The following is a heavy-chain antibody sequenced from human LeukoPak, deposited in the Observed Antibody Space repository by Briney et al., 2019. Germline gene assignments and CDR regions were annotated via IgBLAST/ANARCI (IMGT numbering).Heavy chain of an antibody. Sequence: SETLSLTCTVSGGSISTITYYWGWIRQPPGKGLEWVGHMYYRGNTFYNPSLKSRVTISVDTSKNQFSLRLKSVTAADTAVYYCARQRLLRFGELTSPHYFDYWGHGILVTVSS. CDR3: ARQRLLRFGELTSPHYFDY. CDR2: MYYRGNT. J-gene: IGHJ4*01. CDR1: GGSISTITYY. V-gene: IGHV4-39*07. D-gene: IGHD3-10*01.